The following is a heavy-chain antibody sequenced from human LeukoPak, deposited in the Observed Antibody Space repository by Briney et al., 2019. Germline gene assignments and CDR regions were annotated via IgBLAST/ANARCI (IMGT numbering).Heavy chain of an antibody. CDR2: IDWDDDK. J-gene: IGHJ4*02. Sequence: SGPALVKPTQTLTLTCTFCGFSLRTSGMCVSWIRQPSGKALEWLARIDWDDDKFYSTSLKTRLNISKDTSKHQVVLTMTNMDPVDTATYYCARFHRYLGVSLDYWAQGTLVTVSS. CDR3: ARFHRYLGVSLDY. CDR1: GFSLRTSGMC. D-gene: IGHD3-16*01. V-gene: IGHV2-70*17.